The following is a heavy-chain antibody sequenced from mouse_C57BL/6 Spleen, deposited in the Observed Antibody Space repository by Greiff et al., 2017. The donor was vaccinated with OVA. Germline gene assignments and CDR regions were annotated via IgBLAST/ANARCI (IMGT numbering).Heavy chain of an antibody. CDR3: TRPYYSIFDY. Sequence: VKLQQSGAELVRPGASVTLSCKASGYTFTDYEMHWVKQTPVHGLEWIGAIDPETGGTAYNQKFKGKAILTADKSSSTAYMELRSLTSEDSAVYYCTRPYYSIFDYWGQGTTLTVSS. V-gene: IGHV1-15*01. CDR1: GYTFTDYE. CDR2: IDPETGGT. J-gene: IGHJ2*01. D-gene: IGHD2-12*01.